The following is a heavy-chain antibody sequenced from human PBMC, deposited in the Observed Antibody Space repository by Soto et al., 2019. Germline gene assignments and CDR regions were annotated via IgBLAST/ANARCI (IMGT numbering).Heavy chain of an antibody. D-gene: IGHD6-13*01. J-gene: IGHJ4*02. Sequence: EVQLVESGGGLVKPGGSLRLSCAASGFTFSDYAMNWVRQSPGKGLEWVSSISSSGTYIYYADSLKGRFTISRDTAKNSEDLQMNSLRADDTAVYYCARIRMYYSSSEAAYYLDYWGQGVLVTGSS. CDR2: ISSSGTYI. V-gene: IGHV3-21*01. CDR3: ARIRMYYSSSEAAYYLDY. CDR1: GFTFSDYA.